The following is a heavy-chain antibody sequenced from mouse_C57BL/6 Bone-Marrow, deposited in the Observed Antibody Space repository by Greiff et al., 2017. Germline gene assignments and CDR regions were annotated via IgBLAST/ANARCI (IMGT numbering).Heavy chain of an antibody. CDR2: IYPRSGNT. D-gene: IGHD2-2*01. CDR3: ARRGWLRREAY. Sequence: QVQLKESGAELARPGASVKLSCKASGYTFTSYGISWVKQRTGQGLEWIGEIYPRSGNTYYNEKFKGKATLTADKSSSTAYMELRSLTSEDSAVYFCARRGWLRREAYWGQGTLVTVSA. V-gene: IGHV1-81*01. CDR1: GYTFTSYG. J-gene: IGHJ3*01.